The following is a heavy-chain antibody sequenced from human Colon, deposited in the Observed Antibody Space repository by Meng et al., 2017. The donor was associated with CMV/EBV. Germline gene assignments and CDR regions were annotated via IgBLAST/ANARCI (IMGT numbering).Heavy chain of an antibody. CDR1: GFTFSSYG. D-gene: IGHD2-15*01. V-gene: IGHV3-21*04. CDR2: IVTTGSAV. CDR3: ARRYCSGGSCYSYDY. Sequence: GESLKISCAASGFTFSSYGMNWVRQAPGRGLEWVASIVTTGSAVYYADSVKGRFTISRDNAKNSLYLQMNSLRAEDTALYYCARRYCSGGSCYSYDYWGQGTLVTVSS. J-gene: IGHJ4*02.